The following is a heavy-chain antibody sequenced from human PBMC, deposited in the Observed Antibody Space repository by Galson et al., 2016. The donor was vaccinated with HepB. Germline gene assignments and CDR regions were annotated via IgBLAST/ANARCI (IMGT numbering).Heavy chain of an antibody. J-gene: IGHJ5*02. D-gene: IGHD2-21*01. CDR1: GGSISSYY. CDR3: ARGGEMVIYPKVWFDP. CDR2: AYYTGST. Sequence: SETLSLTCTVSGGSISSYYWSWIRQPPGKRLEWLGYAYYTGSTDYNPSLKSRVTISLDTSKSQFSLKLTSVTAADTAVYYCARGGEMVIYPKVWFDPWGQGTLVTVSS. V-gene: IGHV4-59*12.